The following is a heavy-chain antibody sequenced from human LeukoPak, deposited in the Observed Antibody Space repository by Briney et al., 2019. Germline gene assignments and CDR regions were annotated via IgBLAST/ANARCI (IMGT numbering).Heavy chain of an antibody. CDR1: GYAFTNNW. CDR2: IDPVDSHT. J-gene: IGHJ4*02. D-gene: IGHD6-19*01. Sequence: GESLRISCKGSGYAFTNNWITWVRQMPGRGLEGMGRIDPVDSHTDYNPSFQGHVTISVDKAINTVYLQWGSLEASDSAMYYCARGRGWVDYWGQGALVTVSS. CDR3: ARGRGWVDY. V-gene: IGHV5-10-1*01.